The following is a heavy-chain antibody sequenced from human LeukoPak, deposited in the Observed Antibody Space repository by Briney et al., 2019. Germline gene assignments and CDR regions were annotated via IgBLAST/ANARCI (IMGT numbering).Heavy chain of an antibody. J-gene: IGHJ6*02. D-gene: IGHD5-12*01. CDR2: IWYDGSNK. CDR3: ARAGYSTTPWTYGVDV. CDR1: GFTFSGSG. Sequence: GGSLRLSCAASGFTFSGSGLHWVRQAPGKGLAWVAVIWYDGSNKYYSDSVKGRFTISRDNSKDTLYLQTNSLMAEDTAVYYCARAGYSTTPWTYGVDVWGQGTSVTVS. V-gene: IGHV3-33*01.